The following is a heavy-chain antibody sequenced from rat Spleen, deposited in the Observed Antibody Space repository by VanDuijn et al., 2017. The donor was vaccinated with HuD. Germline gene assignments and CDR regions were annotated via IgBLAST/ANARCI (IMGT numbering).Heavy chain of an antibody. CDR1: GFTFSDYG. J-gene: IGHJ2*01. V-gene: IGHV5-29*01. CDR2: ISYDGSTT. D-gene: IGHD1-2*01. Sequence: EVHLVESGGGLVQPGRSLKVSCVASGFTFSDYGMAWVRQAPTKGLEWVAIISYDGSTTYYRDSVKGRFTISRDNAKNTLYLQMDSLRSEDTATYYCARRLYDYFDYWGQGVMVTVSS. CDR3: ARRLYDYFDY.